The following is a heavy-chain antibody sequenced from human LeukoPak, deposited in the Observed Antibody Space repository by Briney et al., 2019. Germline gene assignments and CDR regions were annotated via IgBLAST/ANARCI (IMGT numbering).Heavy chain of an antibody. J-gene: IGHJ6*03. Sequence: SETLSLTCTVSGGSISSGSYYWGWIRQPPGKGLEWIGSIYYSGSTYYNPSLKSRVTISVDTSKNQFSLKLSSVTAADTAVYYCARKGRPYYYYYYMDVWGKGTTVTISS. V-gene: IGHV4-39*01. CDR1: GGSISSGSYY. CDR3: ARKGRPYYYYYYMDV. CDR2: IYYSGST.